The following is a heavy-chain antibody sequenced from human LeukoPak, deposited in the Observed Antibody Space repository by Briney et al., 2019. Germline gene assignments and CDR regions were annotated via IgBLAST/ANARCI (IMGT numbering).Heavy chain of an antibody. CDR3: ARGGGYSYGRFDY. CDR1: GFTFDDYA. CDR2: ISGGGGST. Sequence: GGSLILSCAASGFTFDDYAMHWVRQAPGKGLEWVSVISGGGGSTYYADSVKGRFTISRDNSKNSLYLQMNSLRTEDTALYYCARGGGYSYGRFDYWGQGTLVTVSS. J-gene: IGHJ4*02. D-gene: IGHD5-18*01. V-gene: IGHV3-43*02.